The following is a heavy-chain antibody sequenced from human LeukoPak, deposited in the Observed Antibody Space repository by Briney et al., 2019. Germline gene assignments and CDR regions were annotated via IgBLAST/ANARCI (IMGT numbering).Heavy chain of an antibody. CDR3: TRDEDIVVVVAATGFDY. CDR1: GFTFGDYA. V-gene: IGHV3-49*03. CDR2: IRSKAYGGTT. Sequence: PGGSLRLSRTASGFTFGDYAMSWFRQAPGKGLEWVGFIRSKAYGGTTEYAASVKGRFTISRDDSKSIAYLQMNSLKTEDTAVYYCTRDEDIVVVVAATGFDYWGQGTLVTVSS. J-gene: IGHJ4*02. D-gene: IGHD2-15*01.